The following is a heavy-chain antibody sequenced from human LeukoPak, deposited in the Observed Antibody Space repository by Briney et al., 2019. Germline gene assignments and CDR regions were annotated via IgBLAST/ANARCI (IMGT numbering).Heavy chain of an antibody. CDR1: GFSISGYY. J-gene: IGHJ4*02. V-gene: IGHV4-59*01. Sequence: AESLCLTCTVSGFSISGYYWSWVRQPPGKGLEWVGYIYYSGSTNYNPSLKSRVTMSVDTSKNHFSLKLTSVTAADTAVYYCARVSVVGATTFWFDYWGQGTLVTVSS. D-gene: IGHD1-26*01. CDR3: ARVSVVGATTFWFDY. CDR2: IYYSGST.